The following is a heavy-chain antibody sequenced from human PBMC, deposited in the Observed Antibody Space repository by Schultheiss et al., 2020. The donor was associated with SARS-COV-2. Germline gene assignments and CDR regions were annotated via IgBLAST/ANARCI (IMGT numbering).Heavy chain of an antibody. D-gene: IGHD4-17*01. J-gene: IGHJ5*02. CDR2: ISSSSSTI. V-gene: IGHV3-48*01. CDR3: ARDGTTVSYNWFDP. Sequence: GGSLRLSFAASGFTFDDYGMSWVRQAPGKGLEWVSYISSSSSTIYYADSVKGRFTISRDNAKNSLYLQMNSLRAEDTAVYYCARDGTTVSYNWFDPWGQGTLVTVSS. CDR1: GFTFDDYG.